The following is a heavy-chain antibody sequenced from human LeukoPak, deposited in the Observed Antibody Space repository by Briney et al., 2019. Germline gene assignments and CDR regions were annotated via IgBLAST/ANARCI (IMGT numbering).Heavy chain of an antibody. CDR2: INPNSGGT. J-gene: IGHJ5*02. CDR3: ARDYHPDYTGTDWFDP. Sequence: ASVKVSCKASGYTFTSYGISWVRQAPGQGLEWMGWINPNSGGTNFAQKWQGRVTMTRDTSINTVYMELSRLRSDDTAVYYCARDYHPDYTGTDWFDPWGQGTLVTVSS. D-gene: IGHD4-11*01. V-gene: IGHV1-2*02. CDR1: GYTFTSYG.